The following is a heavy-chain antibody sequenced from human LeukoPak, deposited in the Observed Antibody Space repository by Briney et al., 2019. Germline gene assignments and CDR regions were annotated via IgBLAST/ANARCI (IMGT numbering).Heavy chain of an antibody. J-gene: IGHJ4*02. D-gene: IGHD2-21*01. CDR3: AKLNLGEMAYFDS. CDR1: GFIFSSYV. CDR2: ISVGGGDT. V-gene: IGHV3-23*01. Sequence: GGSLRLTCEASGFIFSSYVMGWVRQAPGKGLEWVSSISVGGGDTFTXDSVXGRFTITRENSKNTLYLQMMGLRVEDTAIYYCAKLNLGEMAYFDSWGQGILVTVFS.